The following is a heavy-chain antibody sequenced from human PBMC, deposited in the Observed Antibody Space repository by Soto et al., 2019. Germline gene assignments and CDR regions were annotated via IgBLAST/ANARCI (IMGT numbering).Heavy chain of an antibody. Sequence: QVQLVESGGGLVKPGGSLRLSCAASGFTFSESYMSWIRQAPGRGLECVSYISDSSSYTIYADSVKGRFTISRDNAKNSLYLQMSSLRAEDTAVYYCARNICGARGFDIWGQGTMVTVSS. CDR1: GFTFSESY. CDR3: ARNICGARGFDI. D-gene: IGHD2-21*01. V-gene: IGHV3-11*06. J-gene: IGHJ3*02. CDR2: ISDSSSYT.